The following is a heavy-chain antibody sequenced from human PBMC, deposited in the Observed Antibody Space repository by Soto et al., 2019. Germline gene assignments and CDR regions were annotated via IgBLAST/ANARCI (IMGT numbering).Heavy chain of an antibody. V-gene: IGHV3-23*01. D-gene: IGHD2-15*01. Sequence: EVQLLESGGGLVQPGGSLRLACAASGFTFSSYAMSWVRQAPGKGLEWVSAISGSGGTTYYADSVEGRFTISRDNSKNTLYLQMNGLRAEDTAGYSCAKSGVVAATRFPPGYFQHWGRGTLVTVSS. CDR2: ISGSGGTT. J-gene: IGHJ1*01. CDR1: GFTFSSYA. CDR3: AKSGVVAATRFPPGYFQH.